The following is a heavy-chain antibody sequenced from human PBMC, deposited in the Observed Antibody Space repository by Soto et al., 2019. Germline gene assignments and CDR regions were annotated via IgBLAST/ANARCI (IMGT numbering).Heavy chain of an antibody. CDR2: IYYSGST. V-gene: IGHV4-39*01. D-gene: IGHD3-9*01. CDR3: ARHLIKYYDILTGYSRFDP. Sequence: PSETLSLTCTVSGGSISSSSYYWGWIRQPPGKGLEWIGSIYYSGSTYYNPSLKSRVTISVDTSKNQFSLKLSSVTAADTAVYYCARHLIKYYDILTGYSRFDPWGQGTLVTV. J-gene: IGHJ5*02. CDR1: GGSISSSSYY.